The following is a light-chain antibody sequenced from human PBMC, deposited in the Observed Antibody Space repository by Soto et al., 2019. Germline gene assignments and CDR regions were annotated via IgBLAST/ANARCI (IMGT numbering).Light chain of an antibody. V-gene: IGKV3-20*01. J-gene: IGKJ1*01. CDR1: QSINSNY. CDR3: QQYDNSPRT. CDR2: GAS. Sequence: ETVLTQSPGTLSLSPGERATLSCRASQSINSNYLAWYQQKPGQSPRVLLYGASSRATGIPDRFSGSGSGTDFALTISRLEPEDFAVYYCQQYDNSPRTCGQGTKVEIK.